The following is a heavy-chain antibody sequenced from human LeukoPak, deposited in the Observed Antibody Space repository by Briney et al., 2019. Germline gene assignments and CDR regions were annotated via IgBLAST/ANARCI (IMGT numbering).Heavy chain of an antibody. CDR2: ISSSSSYI. Sequence: GSLRLSCAASGFTFSSYSMNWVRQAPGKGLEWVSPISSSSSYIYYADSVKGRFTISRDNAKNSLYLQMNSLRAEDTAVYYCARAWDSSGYLYYFDYWGQGTLVTVSS. J-gene: IGHJ4*02. CDR1: GFTFSSYS. D-gene: IGHD3-22*01. CDR3: ARAWDSSGYLYYFDY. V-gene: IGHV3-21*01.